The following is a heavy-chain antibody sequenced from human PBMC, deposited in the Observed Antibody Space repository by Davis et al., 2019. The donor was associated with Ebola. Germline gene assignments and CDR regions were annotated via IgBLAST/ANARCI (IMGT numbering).Heavy chain of an antibody. CDR3: ASGRGYSYVDH. D-gene: IGHD5-18*01. J-gene: IGHJ4*02. CDR1: GFTFSTYS. CDR2: ISSDSDYI. Sequence: PGGSLRLSCAASGFTFSTYSMSWVRQAPGKGLEWVSSISSDSDYIYYADSAKGRFTISRDNAKNSLYLQMNSLRAEDTAVYYCASGRGYSYVDHWGQGTLVTVSS. V-gene: IGHV3-21*01.